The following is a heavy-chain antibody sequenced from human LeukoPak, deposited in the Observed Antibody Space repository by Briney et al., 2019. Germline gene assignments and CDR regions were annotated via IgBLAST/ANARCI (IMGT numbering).Heavy chain of an antibody. CDR3: ARKPSGYCSGGSCYSDEFFDY. J-gene: IGHJ4*02. CDR1: GFTFSSYA. Sequence: GSLRLSCAASGFTFSSYAMSWVRQPPGKGLEWIGEINHSGSTNYNPSLKSRVTISVDTSKNQFSLKLSSVTAADTAVYYCARKPSGYCSGGSCYSDEFFDYWGQGTLVTVSS. CDR2: INHSGST. V-gene: IGHV4-34*01. D-gene: IGHD2-15*01.